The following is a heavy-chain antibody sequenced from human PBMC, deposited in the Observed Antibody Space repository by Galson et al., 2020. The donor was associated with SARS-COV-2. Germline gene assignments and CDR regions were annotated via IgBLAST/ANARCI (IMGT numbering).Heavy chain of an antibody. CDR2: VYNTGST. V-gene: IGHV4-39*07. D-gene: IGHD6-19*01. Sequence: SQTLSLTCTVSGGSIRSSNYYWGWIRQPPGKGLEWIGSVYNTGSTHYSPSLQSRVTISVDTSKNHFSLILSSVTAADTAMYYGAGDATSSGWYYGFDPWGQGTLVTVSS. CDR3: AGDATSSGWYYGFDP. J-gene: IGHJ5*02. CDR1: GGSIRSSNYY.